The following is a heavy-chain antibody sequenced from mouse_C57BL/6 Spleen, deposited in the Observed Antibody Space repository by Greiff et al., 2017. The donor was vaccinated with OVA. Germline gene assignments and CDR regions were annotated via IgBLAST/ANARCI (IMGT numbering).Heavy chain of an antibody. CDR2: IYPGDGDT. D-gene: IGHD1-1*01. CDR1: GYAFSSYW. CDR3: ARNYGSSYGWFAY. J-gene: IGHJ3*01. V-gene: IGHV1-80*01. Sequence: VQLKESGAELVKPGASVKISCKASGYAFSSYWMNWVKQRPGKGLEWIGQIYPGDGDTNYNGKFKGKATLTADKSSSTAYMQLSSLTSEDSAVYFCARNYGSSYGWFAYWGQGTLVTVSA.